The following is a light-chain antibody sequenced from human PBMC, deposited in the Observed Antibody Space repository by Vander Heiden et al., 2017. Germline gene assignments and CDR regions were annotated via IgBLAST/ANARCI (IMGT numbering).Light chain of an antibody. CDR1: QGISTW. Sequence: IQLTQSPSSVSASVGDRVTITCRASQGISTWLAWYQQIPGKAPKLLISSASSLQSGVPSRFSGSGSGTDFILTISTLQPEDFATYYCQQVNSFPRTFGQGTKVEIK. V-gene: IGKV1-12*01. J-gene: IGKJ1*01. CDR3: QQVNSFPRT. CDR2: SAS.